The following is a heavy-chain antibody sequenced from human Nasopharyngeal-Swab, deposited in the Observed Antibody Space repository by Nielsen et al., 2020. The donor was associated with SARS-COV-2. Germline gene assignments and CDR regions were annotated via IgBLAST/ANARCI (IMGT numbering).Heavy chain of an antibody. CDR3: ARGPQGGSRRPYYFDY. V-gene: IGHV4-34*01. D-gene: IGHD1-26*01. Sequence: WIRQPPGKGLEWIGEINHSGNTNYNPSLKSRVTISVDTSKNQFSLKLSSVTAADTAVYYCARGPQGGSRRPYYFDYWGQGTLVTVSS. CDR2: INHSGNT. J-gene: IGHJ4*02.